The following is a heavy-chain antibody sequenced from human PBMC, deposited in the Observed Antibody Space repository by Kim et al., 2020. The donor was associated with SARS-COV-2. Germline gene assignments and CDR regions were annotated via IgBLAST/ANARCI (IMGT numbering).Heavy chain of an antibody. CDR3: ASHGRRSGSYLTAFDI. CDR1: GFTFDDYG. Sequence: GGSLRLSCAASGFTFDDYGMSWVRQAPGKGLEWVSGINWNGGSTGYADSVKGRFTISRDNAKNSLYLQMNSLRAEDTALYYCASHGRRSGSYLTAFDIWGQGTMVTVSS. V-gene: IGHV3-20*04. D-gene: IGHD1-26*01. J-gene: IGHJ3*02. CDR2: INWNGGST.